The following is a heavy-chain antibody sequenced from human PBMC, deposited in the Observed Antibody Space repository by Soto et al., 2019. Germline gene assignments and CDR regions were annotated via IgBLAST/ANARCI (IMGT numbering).Heavy chain of an antibody. CDR3: ARGSLGYCTNGVCGAFDI. CDR2: IYHSGST. J-gene: IGHJ3*02. V-gene: IGHV4-30-2*01. Sequence: SGTLSLTCAVSGGSISSGGYSWGWIRQPPGKGLEWIGYIYHSGSTYYNPSLKSRVTISVDRSKNQFSLKLSSVTAADTAVYYCARGSLGYCTNGVCGAFDIWGQGTMVTVSS. D-gene: IGHD2-8*01. CDR1: GGSISSGGYS.